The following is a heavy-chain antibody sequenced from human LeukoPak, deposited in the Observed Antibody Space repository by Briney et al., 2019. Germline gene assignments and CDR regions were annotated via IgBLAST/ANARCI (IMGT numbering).Heavy chain of an antibody. D-gene: IGHD7-27*01. Sequence: GASVNVSCKASGYTFTGHYMHWVRQAPGPGLEWMGWIKPDTGVTYYAQNFQGRFTMTTDTSISTVYMELSSLRSDDTAVYYCARDNNWGPDYWGQGTLVTVSS. J-gene: IGHJ4*02. CDR2: IKPDTGVT. V-gene: IGHV1-2*02. CDR1: GYTFTGHY. CDR3: ARDNNWGPDY.